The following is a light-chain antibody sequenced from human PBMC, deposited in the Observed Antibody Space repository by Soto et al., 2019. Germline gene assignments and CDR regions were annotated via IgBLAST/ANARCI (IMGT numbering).Light chain of an antibody. CDR3: CSYAGSYTHV. J-gene: IGLJ1*01. CDR2: DVT. Sequence: QSALTQPRSVSGSPGQSVTISCTGTSSDVGGYNFVSWYQQYPGKAPKLIIYDVTKGPSGVPDRFSGSKSGNTASLTISGLQTVDEADYYCCSYAGSYTHVFGTGTKVTVL. V-gene: IGLV2-11*01. CDR1: SSDVGGYNF.